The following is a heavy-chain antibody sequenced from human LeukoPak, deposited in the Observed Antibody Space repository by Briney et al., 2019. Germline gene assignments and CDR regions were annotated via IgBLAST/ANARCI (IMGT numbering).Heavy chain of an antibody. Sequence: SETLSLTCTVSGGSISSYYWSWIRQPPGKGLEWIGYIYYSGSTNYNPSLTSRVTISVDTSKNQFSLKLSSVTAADTAVYYCARFSRDGFDYWGQGTLVTVSS. CDR3: ARFSRDGFDY. CDR2: IYYSGST. J-gene: IGHJ4*02. V-gene: IGHV4-59*08. D-gene: IGHD5-24*01. CDR1: GGSISSYY.